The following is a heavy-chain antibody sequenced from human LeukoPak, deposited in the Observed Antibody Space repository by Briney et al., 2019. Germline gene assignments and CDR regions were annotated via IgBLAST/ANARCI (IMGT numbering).Heavy chain of an antibody. V-gene: IGHV3-48*02. J-gene: IGHJ4*02. D-gene: IGHD5-12*01. CDR3: AREPFNRDYDRYFDY. CDR2: ISSSSSTI. CDR1: GFTFSSYS. Sequence: PGGSLRLSCAASGFTFSSYSMNWVRQAPGKGLEWVSYISSSSSTIYYADSVKGRFTISRDNAKNSLYLQMNSLRDEDTAVYYCAREPFNRDYDRYFDYWGQGTLVTVSS.